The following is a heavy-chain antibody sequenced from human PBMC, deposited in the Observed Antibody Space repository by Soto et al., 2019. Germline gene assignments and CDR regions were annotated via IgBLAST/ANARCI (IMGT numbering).Heavy chain of an antibody. J-gene: IGHJ5*02. CDR3: ARDTTDNWFDP. CDR2: IYYSGST. CDR1: GGSISSGGYY. D-gene: IGHD1-26*01. V-gene: IGHV4-31*03. Sequence: SETLSLTCTISGGSISSGGYYWSWIRQHPGKGLEWIGYIYYSGSTYYSPSLKSRVTISVDTSKNQFSLKLSSVTAADTAVYYCARDTTDNWFDPWGQGTLVTVSS.